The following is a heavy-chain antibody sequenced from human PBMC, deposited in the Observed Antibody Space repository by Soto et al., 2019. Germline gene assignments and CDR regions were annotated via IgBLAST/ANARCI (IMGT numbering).Heavy chain of an antibody. D-gene: IGHD2-2*02. Sequence: ASVKVSCKASGGSFSSYAISWVRQAPGQGLEWMGGIIPIFGTANYAQKFQGRVTITADESTSTAYMELSSLRSEDTAVYYCARTTSIVVVPAAIPWSPFDPWGQGTLVTVSS. J-gene: IGHJ5*02. CDR1: GGSFSSYA. CDR3: ARTTSIVVVPAAIPWSPFDP. V-gene: IGHV1-69*13. CDR2: IIPIFGTA.